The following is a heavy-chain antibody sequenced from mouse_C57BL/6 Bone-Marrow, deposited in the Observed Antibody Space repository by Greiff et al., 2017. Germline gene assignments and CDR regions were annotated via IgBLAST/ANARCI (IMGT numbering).Heavy chain of an antibody. CDR2: IDPANGNT. J-gene: IGHJ4*01. CDR1: GFNIKNTY. Sequence: EVQLVESVAELVRPGASVKLSCTASGFNIKNTYMHWVKQRPEQGLEWIGRIDPANGNTKYAPKFQGKATITADTSSNTAYRQLSSLTSEDTAIYYCASPIYYGNPRAMDYWGQGTSVTVSS. CDR3: ASPIYYGNPRAMDY. D-gene: IGHD2-1*01. V-gene: IGHV14-3*01.